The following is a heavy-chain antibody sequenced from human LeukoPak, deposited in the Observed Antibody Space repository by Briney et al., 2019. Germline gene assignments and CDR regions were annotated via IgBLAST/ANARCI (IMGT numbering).Heavy chain of an antibody. CDR3: SRSLDY. V-gene: IGHV3-7*01. CDR2: INQDGSTQ. CDR1: GFPFSGCW. Sequence: PGGSLRLSCAASGFPFSGCWMDWVRQAPGKGMEWVANINQDGSTQYYAASVKGRFTISRDNAKSSLYLQMNILRAEDTAVYYCSRSLDYLGQGALVTVAS. J-gene: IGHJ4*02.